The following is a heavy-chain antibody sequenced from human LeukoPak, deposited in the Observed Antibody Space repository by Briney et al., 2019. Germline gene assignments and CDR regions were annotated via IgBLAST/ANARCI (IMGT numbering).Heavy chain of an antibody. CDR1: GGTFSSYA. CDR3: ARAYSSSWLSPYLDY. Sequence: ASVKVSCKASGGTFSSYAISWVRQAPGQGLEWMGRIIPILGIANYAQKFQGRVTITADKSTSTAYMELSSLRSEDTAVYYCARAYSSSWLSPYLDYWGQGTLVTVSS. CDR2: IIPILGIA. D-gene: IGHD6-13*01. J-gene: IGHJ4*02. V-gene: IGHV1-69*04.